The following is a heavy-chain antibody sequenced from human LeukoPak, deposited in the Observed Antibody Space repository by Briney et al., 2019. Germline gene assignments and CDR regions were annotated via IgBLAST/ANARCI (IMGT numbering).Heavy chain of an antibody. Sequence: GGSLRLSFAASGFTFSSYSMNWVRKAPGKGLEWVSYISSSSSTIYYADSVKGRFTISRDNAKNSLYLQMNSLRAEDTAVYYCARVRGGYGLDYWGQGTLVTVSS. D-gene: IGHD3-22*01. CDR1: GFTFSSYS. J-gene: IGHJ4*02. CDR3: ARVRGGYGLDY. V-gene: IGHV3-48*01. CDR2: ISSSSSTI.